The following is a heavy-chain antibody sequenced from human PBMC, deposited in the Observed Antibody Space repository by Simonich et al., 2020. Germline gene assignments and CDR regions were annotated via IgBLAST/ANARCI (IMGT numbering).Heavy chain of an antibody. CDR3: ARVGYSNYYYYGMDV. Sequence: QVQLQESGPGLVKPSETLSLTCAVSGYSISSGYYWGWIRQPPGKGMEWIGSIYHRGNTHYNPSLKSRVTISVDTSKNQFSLKLSSVTAADTAVYYCARVGYSNYYYYGMDVWGQGTTVTVSS. V-gene: IGHV4-38-2*01. CDR1: GYSISSGYY. J-gene: IGHJ6*02. CDR2: IYHRGNT. D-gene: IGHD6-13*01.